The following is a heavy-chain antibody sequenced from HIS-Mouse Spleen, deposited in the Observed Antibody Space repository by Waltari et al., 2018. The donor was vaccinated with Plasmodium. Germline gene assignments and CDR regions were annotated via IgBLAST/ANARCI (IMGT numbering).Heavy chain of an antibody. J-gene: IGHJ4*02. CDR1: GFTFSNAW. D-gene: IGHD3-10*01. Sequence: EVQLVESGGGLVKPGGSLRLSCAASGFTFSNAWMSWVRQAPGKGLEWVGRIKSKTEGGKTDYAAPVKGRFTISRDDSKNTLYLQMNSLKTEDTAVYYCGMVRGVIIDYWGQGTLVTVSS. V-gene: IGHV3-15*01. CDR2: IKSKTEGGKT. CDR3: GMVRGVIIDY.